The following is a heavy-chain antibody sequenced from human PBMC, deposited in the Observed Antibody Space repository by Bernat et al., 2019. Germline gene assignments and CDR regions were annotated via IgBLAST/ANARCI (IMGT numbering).Heavy chain of an antibody. D-gene: IGHD2-15*01. CDR1: GFTFSSYS. V-gene: IGHV3-21*01. CDR2: TSSSSSYI. J-gene: IGHJ4*02. Sequence: EVQLVESGGGLVKPGGSLRLSCAASGFTFSSYSMNWVRQAPGKGLEWVSSTSSSSSYIYYADSVKGRFTISRDNAKNSLYLQMNSLRAEDTAVYYCARDCSGGSCYYGPVEFDYWGQGTLVTVSS. CDR3: ARDCSGGSCYYGPVEFDY.